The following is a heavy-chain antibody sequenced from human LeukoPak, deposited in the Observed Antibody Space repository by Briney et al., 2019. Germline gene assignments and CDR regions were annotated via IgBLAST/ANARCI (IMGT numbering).Heavy chain of an antibody. J-gene: IGHJ4*02. CDR3: ARIGPYYDILQDY. Sequence: GGSLRLSCAASGFAVSGNYMSWVRQAPGKGLEWVSLIYRDGSIYYADSVKGRFTISRDNAKNSLYLQMNSLRAEDTAVYYCARIGPYYDILQDYWGQGTLVTVSS. CDR1: GFAVSGNY. V-gene: IGHV3-66*01. CDR2: IYRDGSI. D-gene: IGHD3-9*01.